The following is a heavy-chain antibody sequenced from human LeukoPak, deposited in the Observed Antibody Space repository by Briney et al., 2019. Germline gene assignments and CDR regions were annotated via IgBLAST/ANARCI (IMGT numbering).Heavy chain of an antibody. CDR1: GFSFSSYE. J-gene: IGHJ4*02. V-gene: IGHV3-48*03. CDR3: ARGSLVRYYGSGSYRTRAGFDY. CDR2: IGSSGSTV. Sequence: GGSLRLSCAASGFSFSSYEMNWVRQAPGKGLEWVSYIGSSGSTVYYADSVKGRFTISRDNAKNSLYLQMNSLRDGDTAVYYCARGSLVRYYGSGSYRTRAGFDYWDQGTRVTVSS. D-gene: IGHD3-10*01.